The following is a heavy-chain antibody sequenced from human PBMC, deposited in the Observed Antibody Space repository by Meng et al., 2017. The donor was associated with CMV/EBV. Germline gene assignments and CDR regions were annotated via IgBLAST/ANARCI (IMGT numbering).Heavy chain of an antibody. CDR3: ARGGIAAAGLH. CDR1: GGSISSSSYY. V-gene: IGHV4-39*07. J-gene: IGHJ4*02. D-gene: IGHD6-13*01. CDR2: IYYSGST. Sequence: QGAGPGRVKPSETLSLTCTVSGGSISSSSYYWGWIRQPPGKGLEWIGSIYYSGSTYYNPSLKSRVTISVDTSKNQFSLKLSSVTAADTAVYYCARGGIAAAGLHWGQGTLVTVSS.